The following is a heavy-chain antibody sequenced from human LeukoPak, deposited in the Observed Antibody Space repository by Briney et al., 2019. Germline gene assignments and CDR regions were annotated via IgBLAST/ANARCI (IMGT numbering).Heavy chain of an antibody. J-gene: IGHJ4*02. D-gene: IGHD1-26*01. CDR1: GFSVSDNY. V-gene: IGHV3-66*01. Sequence: GGSLRLSCAASGFSVSDNYMSWVRQAPGKGLEWVSLLYSGGSTHYADSVKGRFTISRDKSNNMLSLQMNSLRAEDTAVYYCARGKSGSHPRPFDYWGQGTLVTVSS. CDR2: LYSGGST. CDR3: ARGKSGSHPRPFDY.